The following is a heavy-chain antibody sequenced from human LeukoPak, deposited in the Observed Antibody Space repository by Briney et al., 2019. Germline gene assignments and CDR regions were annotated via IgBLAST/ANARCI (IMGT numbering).Heavy chain of an antibody. V-gene: IGHV1-69*05. CDR3: ARVPLRFLEWLYLDY. D-gene: IGHD3-3*01. J-gene: IGHJ4*02. CDR2: IIPIFGTA. CDR1: GGTFSSYA. Sequence: ASVKVSCKASGGTFSSYAISWVRQAPGQGLEWMGGIIPIFGTANYAQKFQGRVTITTDESTSTAYMELSSLRSEDTAVYYCARVPLRFLEWLYLDYWGQGTLVTASS.